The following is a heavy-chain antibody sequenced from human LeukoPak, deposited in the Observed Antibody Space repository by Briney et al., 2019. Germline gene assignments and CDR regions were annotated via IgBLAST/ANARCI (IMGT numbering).Heavy chain of an antibody. CDR3: ARGYCTTTSCREGHDY. J-gene: IGHJ4*02. V-gene: IGHV1-2*02. CDR2: INPNSGGT. Sequence: ASVKVSCKASKYTFTDYYMHWVRQAPGQGLEWMGWINPNSGGTNYAQKFQGRVTMTRDTPISTAYMELSSLRSDDTAVYYCARGYCTTTSCREGHDYWGQGTLVTVSS. CDR1: KYTFTDYY. D-gene: IGHD2-2*01.